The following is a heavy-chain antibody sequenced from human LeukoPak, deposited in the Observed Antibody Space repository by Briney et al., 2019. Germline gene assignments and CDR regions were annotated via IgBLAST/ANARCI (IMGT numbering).Heavy chain of an antibody. V-gene: IGHV4-59*01. CDR1: GVSISSYY. Sequence: SETLSLTCTVSGVSISSYYWSWIRQPPGKGLEWIGYIYYSGSTNYNPSLKSRVTISVDTSKNQFSLKLSSVTAADTAVYYCARQDGQQLVPHFDYWGQGTLVTVSS. D-gene: IGHD6-13*01. CDR2: IYYSGST. CDR3: ARQDGQQLVPHFDY. J-gene: IGHJ4*02.